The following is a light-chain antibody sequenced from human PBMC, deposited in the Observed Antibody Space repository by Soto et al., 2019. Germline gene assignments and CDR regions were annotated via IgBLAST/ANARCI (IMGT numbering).Light chain of an antibody. CDR2: GAS. Sequence: EIVMTQSPATLSVSPGGRATLSCRASQSVRSNLAWFQQSPGQAPRLLIYGASTRATGLPARFSGSGSGTEFTLTINSLQSEDFAVYYCQQYDNWPAWTFGQGTKVEI. V-gene: IGKV3-15*01. CDR3: QQYDNWPAWT. J-gene: IGKJ1*01. CDR1: QSVRSN.